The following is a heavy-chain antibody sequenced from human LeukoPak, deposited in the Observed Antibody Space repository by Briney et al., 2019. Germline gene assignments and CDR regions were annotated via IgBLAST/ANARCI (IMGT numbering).Heavy chain of an antibody. V-gene: IGHV1-69*13. CDR1: GGTFSSYA. CDR3: ASWIGEWLLYGPYYYYYYGMDV. D-gene: IGHD3-3*01. Sequence: SVKVSCKASGGTFSSYAISWVRQAPGQGLEWMGGIIPIFGTANYAQKFQGRVTITADESTSTAYMELSSLRSEDTAVYYCASWIGEWLLYGPYYYYYYGMDVWGQGTTVTVSS. CDR2: IIPIFGTA. J-gene: IGHJ6*02.